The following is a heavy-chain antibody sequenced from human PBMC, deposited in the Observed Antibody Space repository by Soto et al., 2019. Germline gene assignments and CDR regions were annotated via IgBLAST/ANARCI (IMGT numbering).Heavy chain of an antibody. Sequence: SETLSLTCTVSGGSISSYYWSWIRQPPGKGLEWIGYIYYSGSTNYNPSLKSRVTISVDTSKNQFSLKLSSVTAADTAVYYCARDTYTNWFDPWGQGTLVTVSS. CDR1: GGSISSYY. CDR3: ARDTYTNWFDP. J-gene: IGHJ5*02. D-gene: IGHD2-2*02. V-gene: IGHV4-59*01. CDR2: IYYSGST.